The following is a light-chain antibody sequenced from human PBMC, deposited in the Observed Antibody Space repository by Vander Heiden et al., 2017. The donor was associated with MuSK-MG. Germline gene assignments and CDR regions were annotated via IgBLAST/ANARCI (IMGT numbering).Light chain of an antibody. V-gene: IGKV3-11*01. CDR3: QERRNWPQT. Sequence: EIVLTQSPATLSLSPGERATLSCRASQSLSSYLAWYQQKPGQAPRLLIYDASNRATGIPARFSGSGSGTDFTLTIGSLEPEDFAVYYCQERRNWPQTFGQGTKVEIK. CDR2: DAS. CDR1: QSLSSY. J-gene: IGKJ1*01.